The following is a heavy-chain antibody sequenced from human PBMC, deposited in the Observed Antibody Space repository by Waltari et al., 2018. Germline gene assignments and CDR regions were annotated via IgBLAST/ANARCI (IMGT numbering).Heavy chain of an antibody. Sequence: QVQLQQWGAGLLKPSETLSLTCAVYGGSFSGYYWSWIRQPPGKGLEWIGEINHSGSTNYNPSLKSRVTISVDTSKNQFSLKLSSVTAADTAVYYCARWSWNYDAFDIWGQGTMVTVSS. CDR1: GGSFSGYY. D-gene: IGHD1-7*01. V-gene: IGHV4-34*01. CDR3: ARWSWNYDAFDI. CDR2: INHSGST. J-gene: IGHJ3*02.